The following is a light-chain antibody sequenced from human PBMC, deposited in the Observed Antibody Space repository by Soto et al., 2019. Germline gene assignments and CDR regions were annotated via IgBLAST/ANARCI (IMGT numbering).Light chain of an antibody. J-gene: IGLJ3*02. CDR1: SSDVGSYNR. CDR3: SSLTRSDTWV. V-gene: IGLV2-14*02. CDR2: EVS. Sequence: QSALTQPASVSGSPGQSITISCTGGSSDVGSYNRVSWYRQHPGKAPQLMIYEVSNRPSGVSNRFSGSKSGNTASLTISGLRAEDEADYFCSSLTRSDTWVIGGGTKLTVL.